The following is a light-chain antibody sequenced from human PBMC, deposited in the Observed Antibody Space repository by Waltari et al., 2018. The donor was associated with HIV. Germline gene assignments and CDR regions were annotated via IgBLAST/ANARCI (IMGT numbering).Light chain of an antibody. V-gene: IGLV3-21*02. CDR1: NIGTNR. CDR3: QVWDSTSDHLV. Sequence: SYVLTQPPSVSVAPGQTARIPCEGDNIGTNRLHWYQQKTGQAPVLVVYDDSDRPSGIPERFSGSKSGNTATLTIIRVEAGDEADYYCQVWDSTSDHLVFGGGAKLTVL. CDR2: DDS. J-gene: IGLJ2*01.